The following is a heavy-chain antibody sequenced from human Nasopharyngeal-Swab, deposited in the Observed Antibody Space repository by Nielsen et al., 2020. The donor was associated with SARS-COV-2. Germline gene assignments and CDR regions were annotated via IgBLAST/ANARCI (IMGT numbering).Heavy chain of an antibody. D-gene: IGHD3-9*01. CDR1: GYTFTSYA. V-gene: IGHV1-3*01. CDR2: INAGNGNT. Sequence: ASVKVSCKASGYTFTSYAMNWVRQAPGQRLEWMGWINAGNGNTKYSQKFQGRVTITRDTSASTAYMELSSLRSEDTAVYYCARDKYYDILTGKSYYYYGMDVWGQGTTVTVSS. CDR3: ARDKYYDILTGKSYYYYGMDV. J-gene: IGHJ6*02.